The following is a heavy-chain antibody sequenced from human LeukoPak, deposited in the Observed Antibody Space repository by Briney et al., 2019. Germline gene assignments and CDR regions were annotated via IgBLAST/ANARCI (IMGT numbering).Heavy chain of an antibody. CDR3: TSLGGGYYYGYY. CDR1: GGSISSYY. D-gene: IGHD3-22*01. V-gene: IGHV4-59*08. J-gene: IGHJ4*02. CDR2: IYYSGST. Sequence: PSETLSLTCTVSGGSISSYYWSWIRQPPGKGLEWIGYIYYSGSTYYNPSLKSRVTISVDTSKNQFSLKLSSVTAADTAVYYCTSLGGGYYYGYYWGQGTLVTVSS.